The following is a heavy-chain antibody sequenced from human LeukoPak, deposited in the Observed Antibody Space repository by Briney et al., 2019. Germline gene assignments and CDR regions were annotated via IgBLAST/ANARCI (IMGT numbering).Heavy chain of an antibody. CDR1: GYTFTSYG. D-gene: IGHD3-3*01. Sequence: ASVKVSCKASGYTFTSYGISWVRQAPGQGLEWMGWISAYNGNTNYAQKLQGRVTMTTDTSTSTAYMELRSLRSDDTAVYYCARDLFDFWSGYYKSYFDYWGQGTLVTVSS. CDR3: ARDLFDFWSGYYKSYFDY. J-gene: IGHJ4*02. CDR2: ISAYNGNT. V-gene: IGHV1-18*01.